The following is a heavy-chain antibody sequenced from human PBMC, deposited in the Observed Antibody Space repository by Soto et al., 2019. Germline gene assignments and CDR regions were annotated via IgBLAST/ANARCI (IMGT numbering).Heavy chain of an antibody. CDR2: IIPIFGTA. CDR1: GGTFSSYA. CDR3: ARGMYYYDSSGYSHSYYFDY. V-gene: IGHV1-69*13. Sequence: SVKVSCKASGGTFSSYAISWVRQAPGQGLEWMGGIIPIFGTANYAQKFQGRVTITADESTSTAYMELSSLRSEDTAVYYCARGMYYYDSSGYSHSYYFDYWGQGTLVTVSS. D-gene: IGHD3-22*01. J-gene: IGHJ4*02.